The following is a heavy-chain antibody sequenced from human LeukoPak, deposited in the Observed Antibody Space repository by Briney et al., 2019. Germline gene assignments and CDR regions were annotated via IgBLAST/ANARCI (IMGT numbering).Heavy chain of an antibody. D-gene: IGHD6-19*01. CDR3: AKSGWDPYYFDY. V-gene: IGHV3-21*01. Sequence: GGSLRLSCAASGFTFSSYNMNWVRQAPGMGLEWVSSISSSSNYIYYADSVKGRFTISRDNAKNSLCLQMNSLRAEDTAVYYCAKSGWDPYYFDYWGQGTLVTVSS. CDR2: ISSSSNYI. J-gene: IGHJ4*02. CDR1: GFTFSSYN.